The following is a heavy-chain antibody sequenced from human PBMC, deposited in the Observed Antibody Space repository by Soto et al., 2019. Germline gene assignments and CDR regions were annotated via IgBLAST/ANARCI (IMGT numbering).Heavy chain of an antibody. Sequence: GGSVRLSCTASGFTFGDYAMSWFRQAPGKGLEWVGFIRSKAYGGTTEYAASVKGRFTISRDDSKSIAYLQMNSLKTEDTAVYYCTSQDKRALAVAGTSQHWGQGTLVTVSS. CDR3: TSQDKRALAVAGTSQH. V-gene: IGHV3-49*03. CDR1: GFTFGDYA. J-gene: IGHJ1*01. D-gene: IGHD6-19*01. CDR2: IRSKAYGGTT.